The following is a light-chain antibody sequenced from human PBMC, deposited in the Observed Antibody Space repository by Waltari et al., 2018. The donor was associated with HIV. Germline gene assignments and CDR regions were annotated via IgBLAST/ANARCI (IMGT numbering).Light chain of an antibody. CDR2: DVS. CDR1: SSDVGGYNY. CDR3: ESYTSTSVWV. J-gene: IGLJ3*02. Sequence: QSALTQPASVSGSPGQSITISCTGSSSDVGGYNYVSWYQQHPGKAPRLMIYDVSTRPSGVSARFLGSKSGDTASLTISGLQAEDEADYYCESYTSTSVWVFGGGTRLTVL. V-gene: IGLV2-14*03.